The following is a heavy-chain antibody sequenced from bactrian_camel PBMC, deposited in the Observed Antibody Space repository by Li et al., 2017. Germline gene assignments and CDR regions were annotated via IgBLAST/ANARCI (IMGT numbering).Heavy chain of an antibody. J-gene: IGHJ4*01. V-gene: IGHV3S55*01. CDR1: GYTQRSGC. D-gene: IGHD1*01. CDR3: AAAYAASLDDGFGQDEYNF. CDR2: IQDDGAK. Sequence: HVQLVESGGGSVQAGGSLSLSCAARGYTQRSGCLAWFRQVPGKEREMVAQIQDDGAKHYDSTAEGRFTISKDVAKDTLDLRMTSLKPEDSGMYYCAAAYAASLDDGFGQDEYNFWGQGTQVTVS.